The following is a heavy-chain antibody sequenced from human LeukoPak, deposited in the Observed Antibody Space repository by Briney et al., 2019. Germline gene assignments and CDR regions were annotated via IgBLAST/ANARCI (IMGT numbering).Heavy chain of an antibody. D-gene: IGHD1-14*01. V-gene: IGHV3-48*01. CDR3: VRANRQDAFDI. J-gene: IGHJ3*02. CDR1: GFTFSSYS. Sequence: GGSLRLSCAASGFTFSSYSMNWVRQAPGKGLEWVSYISSSSSTIYYADSVKGRFTISRDNAKNSLYLQMNSLRAEDTAVHYCVRANRQDAFDIWGQGTMVTVSS. CDR2: ISSSSSTI.